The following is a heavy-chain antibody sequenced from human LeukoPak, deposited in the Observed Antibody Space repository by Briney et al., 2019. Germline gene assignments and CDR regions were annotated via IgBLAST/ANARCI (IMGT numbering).Heavy chain of an antibody. CDR2: IYYSGST. J-gene: IGHJ6*02. CDR1: GGSISSYY. Sequence: PSETLSLTCTVSGGSISSYYWSWIRQPPGKGLEWIGYIYYSGSTNYNPSLKSRVTMSVDTSKNQFSLKLSSVTAADTAVYYCARHGRDFWSGYYFSYYYYGMDVWGQGTTVTVSS. V-gene: IGHV4-59*08. D-gene: IGHD3-3*01. CDR3: ARHGRDFWSGYYFSYYYYGMDV.